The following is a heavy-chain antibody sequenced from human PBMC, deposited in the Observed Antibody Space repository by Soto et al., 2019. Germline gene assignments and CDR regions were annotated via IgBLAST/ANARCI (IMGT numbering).Heavy chain of an antibody. J-gene: IGHJ4*02. CDR3: AKGVSQYTPLPLFEY. V-gene: IGHV3-23*01. CDR1: GFTFSSYA. CDR2: ISGSDGRT. Sequence: EGSLRLSSAASGFTFSSYAMSWVRQAPGKGLEWVSTISGSDGRTYSTDSVKGRFTISRDNSRNTAYLQMNSLRVEDTAVYYCAKGVSQYTPLPLFEYWGRGTLVTVSS. D-gene: IGHD2-2*02.